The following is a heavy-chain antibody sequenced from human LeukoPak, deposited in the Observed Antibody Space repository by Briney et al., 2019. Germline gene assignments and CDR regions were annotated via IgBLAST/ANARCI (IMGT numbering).Heavy chain of an antibody. D-gene: IGHD2-15*01. J-gene: IGHJ4*02. Sequence: TGGSLRLSCAASGFTFSNYAMHWVRQAPGKGLDWVAAISYDGSSKYYADSVKGRFTISRDNSQNTLYLQMDSLRAEDAAVFYCARGYCSGNTCWKLDYWGRGTLVSVSS. CDR1: GFTFSNYA. CDR3: ARGYCSGNTCWKLDY. V-gene: IGHV3-30*04. CDR2: ISYDGSSK.